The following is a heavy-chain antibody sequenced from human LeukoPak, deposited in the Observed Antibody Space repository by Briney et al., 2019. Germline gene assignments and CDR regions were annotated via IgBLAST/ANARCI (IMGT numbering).Heavy chain of an antibody. Sequence: GGSLRLSCVASGFTLRSYVMNWVRQTPGKGLGWVSSISGSGDSTFYADSVKGRFTISRDNSKNTLYLQMNSLRAEDTAVYYCAKDRPYSSGWPIDYWGQGTLVTVSS. CDR3: AKDRPYSSGWPIDY. CDR1: GFTLRSYV. D-gene: IGHD6-19*01. J-gene: IGHJ4*02. CDR2: ISGSGDST. V-gene: IGHV3-23*01.